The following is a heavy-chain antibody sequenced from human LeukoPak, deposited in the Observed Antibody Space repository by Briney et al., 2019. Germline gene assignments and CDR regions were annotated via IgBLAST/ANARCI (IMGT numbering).Heavy chain of an antibody. CDR3: ARMYLFWNFDY. J-gene: IGHJ4*02. Sequence: PGGSLRLSCAASGFTFSSYGMQWVRQAPGKGLEWVAVIWYDGSNKYYADSVKGRFTISRDNSKNTLYLQMNSLRAEDTAVYYCARMYLFWNFDYWGQGTLVTVSS. CDR1: GFTFSSYG. CDR2: IWYDGSNK. V-gene: IGHV3-33*01. D-gene: IGHD3-3*01.